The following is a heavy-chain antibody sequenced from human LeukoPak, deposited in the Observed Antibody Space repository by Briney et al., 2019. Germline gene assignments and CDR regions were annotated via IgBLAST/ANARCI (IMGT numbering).Heavy chain of an antibody. D-gene: IGHD3-10*01. CDR2: IYYSGST. J-gene: IGHJ6*03. V-gene: IGHV4-59*01. CDR3: ARDLGGSRAYYYYYMDV. CDR1: GGSISSYY. Sequence: SETLSLTCTVSGGSISSYYWSWIRQPPGKGLEWIGYIYYSGSTNYNPSLKSRVTISVDTSKNQFSLKLSSVTAADTAVYYCARDLGGSRAYYYYYMDVWGKGTTVTVSS.